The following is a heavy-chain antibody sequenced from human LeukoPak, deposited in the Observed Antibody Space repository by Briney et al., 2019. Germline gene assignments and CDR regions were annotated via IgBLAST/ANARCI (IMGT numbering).Heavy chain of an antibody. CDR2: INPNGGVT. J-gene: IGHJ4*02. CDR3: AKDAYSGFSSSYNMDS. CDR1: GYTVTGHY. Sequence: ASVKVSCKASGYTVTGHYLHWVRQAPGQGLEWMGWINPNGGVTNYAQKFQGRVTMTRDTSINTAYMELHSLTSDDTAMYYCAKDAYSGFSSSYNMDSWGQGTLVTVSS. D-gene: IGHD5-18*01. V-gene: IGHV1-2*02.